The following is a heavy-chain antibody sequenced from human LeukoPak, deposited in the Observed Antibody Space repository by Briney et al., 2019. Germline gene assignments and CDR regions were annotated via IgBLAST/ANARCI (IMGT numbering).Heavy chain of an antibody. D-gene: IGHD4-23*01. Sequence: SETLSLTCAVYGGSFSGYYWSWIRQPPGKGLEWIGEINHSGSTNYNPSLKSRVTISVDTPKNQFSLKLSSVTAADTAVYYCARVGYGGNSGTMGDYGMDVWGQGTTVTVSS. CDR2: INHSGST. CDR3: ARVGYGGNSGTMGDYGMDV. CDR1: GGSFSGYY. J-gene: IGHJ6*02. V-gene: IGHV4-34*01.